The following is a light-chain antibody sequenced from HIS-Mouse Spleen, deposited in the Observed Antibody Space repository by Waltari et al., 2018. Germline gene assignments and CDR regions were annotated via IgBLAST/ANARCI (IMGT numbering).Light chain of an antibody. CDR1: SLRSYY. J-gene: IGLJ2*01. Sequence: SSELTQDPAVSVALGQTVRITCQGDSLRSYYASWYQQKPGQAPVLFIYGKNNRPSGIPDRFSVSTSGNTGSLTITGAQAEDEADYYCNSRDSSGNHVVFRGGTQLTVL. V-gene: IGLV3-19*01. CDR2: GKN. CDR3: NSRDSSGNHVV.